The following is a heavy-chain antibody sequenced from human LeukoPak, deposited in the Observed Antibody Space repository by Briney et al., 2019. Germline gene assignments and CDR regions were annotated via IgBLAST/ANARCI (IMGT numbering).Heavy chain of an antibody. D-gene: IGHD1-26*01. V-gene: IGHV1-46*01. CDR1: GYTFSYYY. Sequence: ASVKVSCKASGYTFSYYYMHWVRQAPGQGLEWMGVINPSGGTTSYAEKFQGRFTMTRDTSTGTVYMELSSLRSDDTALYYCAREHSGSQHWFDPWGQGTLVIVSS. CDR3: AREHSGSQHWFDP. CDR2: INPSGGTT. J-gene: IGHJ5*02.